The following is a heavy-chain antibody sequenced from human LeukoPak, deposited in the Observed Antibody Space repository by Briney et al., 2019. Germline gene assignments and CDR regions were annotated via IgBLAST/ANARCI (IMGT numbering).Heavy chain of an antibody. CDR3: ARDRGRYGGNAFDI. V-gene: IGHV4-61*02. J-gene: IGHJ3*02. D-gene: IGHD4-23*01. CDR1: GGSISSGSYY. Sequence: SSETLSLTCTASGGSISSGSYYWSWIRQPAGKGLEWIGRIYTSGSTNYNPSLKSRVTISVDTSKNQFSLKLSSVTAADTAVYYCARDRGRYGGNAFDIWGQGTMVTVSS. CDR2: IYTSGST.